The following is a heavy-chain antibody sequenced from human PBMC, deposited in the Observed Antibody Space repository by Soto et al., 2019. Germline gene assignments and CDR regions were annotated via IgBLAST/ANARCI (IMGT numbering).Heavy chain of an antibody. D-gene: IGHD2-15*01. J-gene: IGHJ4*02. CDR1: GYSFTSYW. Sequence: PGESLKISCKTSGYSFTSYWIGWVRQVPGKGLEWMGIIYPGDSNTRYSPSFQGQVTISADKSITTDYLQWSSLKASDTDIYYCARSRTYGGNSLDYWGQGAQVTVSS. V-gene: IGHV5-51*01. CDR3: ARSRTYGGNSLDY. CDR2: IYPGDSNT.